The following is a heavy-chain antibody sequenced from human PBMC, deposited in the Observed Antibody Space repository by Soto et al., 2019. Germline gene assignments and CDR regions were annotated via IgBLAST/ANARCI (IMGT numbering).Heavy chain of an antibody. CDR3: AKMEYGLYYSDS. Sequence: GGSLRLSCAASGFTFSTYSMNWVRQAPGKGLEWVSYISSSSSTIFYTDSVKGRSTVSRDNAKNSLYLQMNSLRAEDTAFYYCAKMEYGLYYSDSWGLGTLVTVSS. D-gene: IGHD2-8*01. CDR2: ISSSSSTI. V-gene: IGHV3-48*01. CDR1: GFTFSTYS. J-gene: IGHJ4*02.